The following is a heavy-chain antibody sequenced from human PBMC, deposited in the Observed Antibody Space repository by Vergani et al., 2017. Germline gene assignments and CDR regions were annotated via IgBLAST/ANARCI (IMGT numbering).Heavy chain of an antibody. CDR1: GGSISSGGYY. J-gene: IGHJ4*02. D-gene: IGHD6-13*01. CDR3: AIGGGRNNGVGGSWHCFDY. V-gene: IGHV4-31*03. Sequence: QVQLQESGPGLVKPSQTLSLTCTVSGGSISSGGYYWSWIRQHXGKGLEWIGYSYYSGSTYYNPSLKSRVTIAVDTSKNQFSLKLRSVTAADTAVYYCAIGGGRNNGVGGSWHCFDYWGQGTLVTVSS. CDR2: SYYSGST.